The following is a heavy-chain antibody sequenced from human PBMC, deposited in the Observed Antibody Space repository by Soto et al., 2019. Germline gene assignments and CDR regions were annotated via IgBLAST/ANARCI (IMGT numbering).Heavy chain of an antibody. J-gene: IGHJ4*02. D-gene: IGHD6-13*01. CDR1: VFTFSDYY. V-gene: IGHV3-11*01. CDR2: ISSSGSTI. CDR3: ARGYSSSWSHFAY. Sequence: GGSLRLSCAASVFTFSDYYMSLIRQGPGKGLEWVSYISSSGSTIYYADSVKGRFTISRDNAKNSLYLQMNSLRAEDTAVYYCARGYSSSWSHFAYWAQGTMVTVSS.